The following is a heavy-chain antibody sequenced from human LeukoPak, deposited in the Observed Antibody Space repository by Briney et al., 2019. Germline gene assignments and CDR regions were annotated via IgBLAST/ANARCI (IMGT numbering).Heavy chain of an antibody. CDR2: ITGSGGSK. CDR1: GFTFSNYA. Sequence: PGGSLRLSCAASGFTFSNYAMSWVRQAPGKGLEWVSAITGSGGSKYYADSVKGRFTISRDNSKNTLYLQMNSLRAEDTALYYCAKDVLRGDYGEDAFDIWGQGTMVTVSS. CDR3: AKDVLRGDYGEDAFDI. D-gene: IGHD4-17*01. J-gene: IGHJ3*02. V-gene: IGHV3-23*01.